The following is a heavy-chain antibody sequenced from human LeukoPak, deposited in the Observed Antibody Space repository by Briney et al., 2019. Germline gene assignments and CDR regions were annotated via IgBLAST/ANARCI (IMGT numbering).Heavy chain of an antibody. D-gene: IGHD1-26*01. V-gene: IGHV3-23*01. CDR2: IRGSGGST. Sequence: GGSLRLSCAASGFTFSSYAMSWVRQAPGKGLEWVSAIRGSGGSTYYADSVKGRFTISRDNSKNTLYLQMNSLRAEDTAVYYCAKDFTPEVGYGMDVWGQGTTVTVSS. CDR3: AKDFTPEVGYGMDV. CDR1: GFTFSSYA. J-gene: IGHJ6*02.